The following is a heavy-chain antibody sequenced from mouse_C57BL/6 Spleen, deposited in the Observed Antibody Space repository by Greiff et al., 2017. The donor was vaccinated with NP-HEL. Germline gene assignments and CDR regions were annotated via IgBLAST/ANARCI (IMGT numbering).Heavy chain of an antibody. CDR2: IDPNSGGT. V-gene: IGHV1-72*01. Sequence: VQRVESGAELVKPGASVKLSCKASGYTFTSYWMHWVKQRPGRGLEWIGRIDPNSGGTKYNEKFKSKATLTVDKPSSTAYMQLSSLTSEDSAVYYCARGGIYYDYPAWLAYWGQGTLVTVSA. D-gene: IGHD2-4*01. CDR3: ARGGIYYDYPAWLAY. J-gene: IGHJ3*01. CDR1: GYTFTSYW.